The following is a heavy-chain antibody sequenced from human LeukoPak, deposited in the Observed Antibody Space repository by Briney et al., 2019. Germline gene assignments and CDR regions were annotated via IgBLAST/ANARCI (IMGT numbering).Heavy chain of an antibody. CDR1: GGSISGGDHY. CDR3: ARYFYGSGSFEVGFDP. D-gene: IGHD3-10*01. CDR2: IYHTGNT. Sequence: SETLSLTCTVSGGSISGGDHYWSWIRQPPGKGLDWIGYIYHTGNTYYSPSLRSRLTISVDTSKNQFSLKLNSVTAADTAVYYCARYFYGSGSFEVGFDPWGQGTLVTVSS. J-gene: IGHJ5*02. V-gene: IGHV4-30-4*01.